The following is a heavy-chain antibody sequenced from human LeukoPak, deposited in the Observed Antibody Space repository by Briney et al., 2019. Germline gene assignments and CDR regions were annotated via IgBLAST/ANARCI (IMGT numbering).Heavy chain of an antibody. D-gene: IGHD3-10*01. CDR2: ISSSGSTI. CDR3: AREIVGSGSYYYDY. J-gene: IGHJ4*02. Sequence: GGSLRLSCAASGFTFSSYEMNWVRQAPGKGLEWVSYISSSGSTIYYADSVKGRFTISRDNAKNSLYLQMNSLRVEDTAVYYCAREIVGSGSYYYDYWGQGTLVTVSS. CDR1: GFTFSSYE. V-gene: IGHV3-48*03.